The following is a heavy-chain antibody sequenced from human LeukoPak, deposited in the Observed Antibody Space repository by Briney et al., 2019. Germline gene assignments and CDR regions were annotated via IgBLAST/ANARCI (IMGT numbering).Heavy chain of an antibody. Sequence: GRSLRLSCAASGLTFRSYGMHWIRQAPGKGLEWVAVIWYDGSKKYYVDSVKGRFTISREDSKNTLYLQMNSLRAEDTAVYYCARDLCTTTTCLDYWGQGTLVTVSS. V-gene: IGHV3-33*08. D-gene: IGHD2-2*01. CDR3: ARDLCTTTTCLDY. CDR1: GLTFRSYG. CDR2: IWYDGSKK. J-gene: IGHJ4*02.